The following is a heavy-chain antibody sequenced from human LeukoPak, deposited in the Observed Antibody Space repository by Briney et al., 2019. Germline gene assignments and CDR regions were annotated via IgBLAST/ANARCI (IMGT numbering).Heavy chain of an antibody. CDR2: MNPNSGNT. J-gene: IGHJ4*02. V-gene: IGHV1-8*01. D-gene: IGHD6-19*01. CDR1: GYTFTSYD. Sequence: ASVKVSCKASGYTFTSYDINWVRQATGQGLEWMGWMNPNSGNTGYAQKFQGRVTMTRNTSISTAYMELSSLRSEDTAVYYCAKSPGYSSGWPIDYWGQGTLVTVSS. CDR3: AKSPGYSSGWPIDY.